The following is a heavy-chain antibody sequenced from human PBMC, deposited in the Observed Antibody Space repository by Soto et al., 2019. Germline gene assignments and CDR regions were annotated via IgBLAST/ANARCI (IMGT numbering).Heavy chain of an antibody. CDR3: ARARYDILTRDYYYYYMDV. CDR1: GGTFSSYT. D-gene: IGHD3-9*01. V-gene: IGHV1-69*02. J-gene: IGHJ6*03. Sequence: QVQLVHSGAEVKKPGSSVKVSCKASGGTFSSYTISWVRQAPGQGLEWMGRIIPILGIANYAQKFQGRVTITADNSTSTAYMELSSLRSEDTAVYYCARARYDILTRDYYYYYMDVWGKGTTVTVSS. CDR2: IIPILGIA.